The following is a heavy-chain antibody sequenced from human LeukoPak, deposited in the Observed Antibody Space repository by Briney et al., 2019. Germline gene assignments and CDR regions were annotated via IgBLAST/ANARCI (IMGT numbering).Heavy chain of an antibody. J-gene: IGHJ3*02. D-gene: IGHD3-10*01. CDR3: TRRMRGLGSYSDAFDI. V-gene: IGHV3-48*01. Sequence: GGSLRLSCAASGSSFSAHSMNWVRQAPGKGLEWISYISSGGDTFYYADSVKGRFTISRDNANNSLYLQMNSLRAGDTAVYFCTRRMRGLGSYSDAFDIWGQGTMVTVSS. CDR1: GSSFSAHS. CDR2: ISSGGDTF.